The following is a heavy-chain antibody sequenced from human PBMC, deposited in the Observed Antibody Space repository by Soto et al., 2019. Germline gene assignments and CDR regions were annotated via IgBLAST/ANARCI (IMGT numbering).Heavy chain of an antibody. CDR3: ARDKPTVTRRYYYYYGMDV. Sequence: PGGSLRLSCTASGFTFNSHTMHWVRQAPGEGLEWVAVISYDGSYKFYADSVKGRFTISRGNSKSTLYLQMNRLTAADTAVYYCARDKPTVTRRYYYYYGMDVWGQGTTVTVSS. CDR1: GFTFNSHT. D-gene: IGHD4-17*01. V-gene: IGHV3-30-3*01. CDR2: ISYDGSYK. J-gene: IGHJ6*02.